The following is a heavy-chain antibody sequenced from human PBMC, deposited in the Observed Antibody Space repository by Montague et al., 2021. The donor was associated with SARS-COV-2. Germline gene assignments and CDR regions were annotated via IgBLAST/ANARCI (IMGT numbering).Heavy chain of an antibody. CDR3: ARQGPLFSWFDP. CDR2: IYYSGST. J-gene: IGHJ5*02. CDR1: GGSISSSSYY. V-gene: IGHV4-39*01. D-gene: IGHD3-10*02. Sequence: SETLSLTCTVSGGSISSSSYYWGWIRQPPGKGLEWIGSIYYSGSTYYNPSLKSRVTISVDTSKNQFSLKLSSVTAADTAAYYCARQGPLFSWFDPWGQGTLVTVSS.